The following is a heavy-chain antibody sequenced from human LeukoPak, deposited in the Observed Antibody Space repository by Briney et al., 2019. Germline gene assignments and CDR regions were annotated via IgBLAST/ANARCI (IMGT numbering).Heavy chain of an antibody. D-gene: IGHD6-13*01. V-gene: IGHV5-51*01. CDR2: IYPGDSDT. CDR1: GYSFTSYW. Sequence: GESLQISCKGSGYSFTSYWIGWVRQMPGKGLEWMGIIYPGDSDTRYSPSFQGQVTISADKSISTAYLQWSSLKASDTAMYYCARAPSIAAAKGYGMDVWGQGTTVTVSS. J-gene: IGHJ6*02. CDR3: ARAPSIAAAKGYGMDV.